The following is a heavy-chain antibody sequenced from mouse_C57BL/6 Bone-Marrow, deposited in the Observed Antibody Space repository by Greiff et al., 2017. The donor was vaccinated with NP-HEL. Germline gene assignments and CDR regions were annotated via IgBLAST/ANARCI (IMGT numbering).Heavy chain of an antibody. CDR2: FYPGSGSI. J-gene: IGHJ1*03. CDR1: GYTFTEYT. Sequence: QVQLKESGAELVKPGASVKLSCKASGYTFTEYTIHWVKQRSGQGLEWIGWFYPGSGSIKYNEKFKDKATLTADKSSSTVYMELSRLTSEDSAVYFCARHEGFYSNYYWYFDVWGTGTTVTVSS. CDR3: ARHEGFYSNYYWYFDV. D-gene: IGHD2-5*01. V-gene: IGHV1-62-2*01.